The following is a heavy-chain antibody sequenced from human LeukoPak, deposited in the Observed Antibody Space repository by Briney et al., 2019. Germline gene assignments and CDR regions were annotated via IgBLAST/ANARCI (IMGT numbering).Heavy chain of an antibody. J-gene: IGHJ5*02. Sequence: ASVKVSCKASGGTFSSYAISWVRQAPGQGLEWMGGIIPIFGTANYAQKFQGRVTITADESTSTACMELRSLRSDDTAVYYCARVHSSSWPNWFDPWGQGTLVTVSS. CDR1: GGTFSSYA. V-gene: IGHV1-69*13. CDR3: ARVHSSSWPNWFDP. D-gene: IGHD6-13*01. CDR2: IIPIFGTA.